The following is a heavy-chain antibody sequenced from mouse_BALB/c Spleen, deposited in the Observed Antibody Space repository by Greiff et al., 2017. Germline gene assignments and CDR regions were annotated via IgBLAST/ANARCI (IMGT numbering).Heavy chain of an antibody. CDR2: ISYDGSN. Sequence: EVKLMESGPGLVKPSQSLSLTCSVTGYSITSGYYWNWIRQFPGNKLEWMGYISYDGSNNYNPSLKNRISITRDTSKNQFFLKLNSVTTEDTATYYCAREGDGNYLLDYWGQGTTLTVSS. J-gene: IGHJ2*01. V-gene: IGHV3-6*02. CDR3: AREGDGNYLLDY. CDR1: GYSITSGYY. D-gene: IGHD2-1*01.